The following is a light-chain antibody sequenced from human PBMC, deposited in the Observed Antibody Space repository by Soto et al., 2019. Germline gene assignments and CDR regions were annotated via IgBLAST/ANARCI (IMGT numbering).Light chain of an antibody. J-gene: IGKJ1*01. CDR3: QQYNNWPPWT. V-gene: IGKV3-15*01. Sequence: EIVITQSPATLSLSPGERATLSCRASQSINSNLAWYQQKPGQAPRLFIFRASSRATGLPARFSGSGSGTEFTLTISSLQSEDFAVYYCQQYNNWPPWTFGQGTKVDIK. CDR2: RAS. CDR1: QSINSN.